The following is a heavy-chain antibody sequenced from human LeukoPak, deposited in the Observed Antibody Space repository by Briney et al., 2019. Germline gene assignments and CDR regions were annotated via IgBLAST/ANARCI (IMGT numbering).Heavy chain of an antibody. CDR1: GGSISSSSYY. Sequence: SETLSLTCTVSGGSISSSSYYWGWIRQPPGTGLEWIGSIYYSGSTYYNPSLKSRVTISVDTSKNQFSLKLSSVTAADTAVYYCARLTTDYVWGSYRSGDDAFDIWGQGTMVTVSS. CDR3: ARLTTDYVWGSYRSGDDAFDI. CDR2: IYYSGST. D-gene: IGHD3-16*02. V-gene: IGHV4-39*01. J-gene: IGHJ3*02.